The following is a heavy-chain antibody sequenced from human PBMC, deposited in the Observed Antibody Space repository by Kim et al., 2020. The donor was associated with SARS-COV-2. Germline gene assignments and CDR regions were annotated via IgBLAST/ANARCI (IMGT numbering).Heavy chain of an antibody. CDR1: GGSISSYY. D-gene: IGHD6-19*01. V-gene: IGHV4-59*13. J-gene: IGHJ2*01. CDR3: ASDGGMRSSRTSYWYFDL. Sequence: SETLSLTCTVSGGSISSYYWSWIRQPPGKGLEWIGYIYYSGSTNYNPSLKSRVTISVDTSKNQFSLQLSSVTAADTAVYYCASDGGMRSSRTSYWYFDLWGRGTLVTVSS. CDR2: IYYSGST.